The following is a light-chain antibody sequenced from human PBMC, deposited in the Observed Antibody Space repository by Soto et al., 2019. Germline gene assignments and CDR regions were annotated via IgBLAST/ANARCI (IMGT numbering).Light chain of an antibody. CDR3: QQYDTSPRT. V-gene: IGKV3-20*01. CDR2: GAS. Sequence: EIVLTQSPGTLSLSPGERATLSCRASQSVSSNYLAWYQQKRGQAPRLLIYGASSMATGIPTRFSGSGSGTDFTLTISSLELEDFAVYYCQQYDTSPRTFGQGTKVEI. J-gene: IGKJ1*01. CDR1: QSVSSNY.